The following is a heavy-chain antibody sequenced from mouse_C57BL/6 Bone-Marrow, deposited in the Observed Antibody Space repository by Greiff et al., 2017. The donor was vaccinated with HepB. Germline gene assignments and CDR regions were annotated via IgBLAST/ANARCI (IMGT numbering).Heavy chain of an antibody. Sequence: EVMLVESGGGLVQPGGSMKLSCAASGFTFSDAWMDWVRQSPEKGLEWVAEIRNKANNHATYYAESVKGRFTISRDDSKSSVYLQMNSLRAEDTGIYYCTRVGKMTTVPYAMDYWGQGTSVTVSS. V-gene: IGHV6-6*01. CDR1: GFTFSDAW. CDR3: TRVGKMTTVPYAMDY. J-gene: IGHJ4*01. CDR2: IRNKANNHAT. D-gene: IGHD1-1*01.